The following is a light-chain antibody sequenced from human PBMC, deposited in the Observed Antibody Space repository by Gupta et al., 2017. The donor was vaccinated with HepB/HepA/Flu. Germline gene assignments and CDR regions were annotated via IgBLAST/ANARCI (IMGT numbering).Light chain of an antibody. V-gene: IGLV1-40*01. J-gene: IGLJ2*01. CDR3: QSYDSSLSGPVI. Sequence: SVLTQPRSVSGAPGQRFTISCAGSRPNIGAGYDVHWYQQLPGTAPKLLIYGDTNRPSGVPDRFSGSKSDASTSLAITGLQAEDEADYYCQSYDSSLSGPVIFGRGTKLTVL. CDR2: GDT. CDR1: RPNIGAGYD.